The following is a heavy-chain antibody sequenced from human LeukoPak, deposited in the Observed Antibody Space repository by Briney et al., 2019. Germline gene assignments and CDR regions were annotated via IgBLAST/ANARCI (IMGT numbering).Heavy chain of an antibody. CDR2: INPNSGGT. CDR3: ARDQGAGSYLDYIGY. V-gene: IGHV1-2*02. CDR1: GYTFTGYY. Sequence: GASVKVSCKASGYTFTGYYMHWVRQAPGQGLEWMGWINPNSGGTNYAQKFQGRVTMTRDTSISTAYMELSRLRSDDTAVYYCARDQGAGSYLDYIGYWGQGTLVTVSS. D-gene: IGHD1-26*01. J-gene: IGHJ4*02.